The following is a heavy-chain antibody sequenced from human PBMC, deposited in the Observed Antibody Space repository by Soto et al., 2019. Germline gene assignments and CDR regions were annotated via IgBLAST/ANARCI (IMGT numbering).Heavy chain of an antibody. D-gene: IGHD2-21*01. J-gene: IGHJ4*02. CDR2: FAGPTPCI. CDR1: GFDFNTYT. V-gene: IGHV3-21*02. Sequence: EVQLVESGGGLVRPGLSLRLSCAGSGFDFNTYTLNWVRQAPGKGLEWIASFAGPTPCIYYAGSVRDRFTISRHNAKNQLSLQMNSVRADDTGVYYCARTPSRYYCAHSFDFWGQGTLVTVSS. CDR3: ARTPSRYYCAHSFDF.